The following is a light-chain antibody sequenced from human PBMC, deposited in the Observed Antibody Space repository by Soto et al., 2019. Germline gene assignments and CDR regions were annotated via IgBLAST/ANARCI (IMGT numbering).Light chain of an antibody. Sequence: QSALTQPASVSESPGQSITISCTGTSNDIGGYNYVSWYQHHPGKAPKLMIYEVSNRPSGVSHRFSGSKSGNTASLTISGLQAEDEADHYCSSYTGSSTVVFGGGTKLTVL. V-gene: IGLV2-14*01. CDR2: EVS. CDR3: SSYTGSSTVV. CDR1: SNDIGGYNY. J-gene: IGLJ2*01.